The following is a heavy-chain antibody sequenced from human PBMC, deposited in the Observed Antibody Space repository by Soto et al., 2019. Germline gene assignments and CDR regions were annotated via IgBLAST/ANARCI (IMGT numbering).Heavy chain of an antibody. V-gene: IGHV4-59*01. D-gene: IGHD5-12*01. J-gene: IGHJ4*02. Sequence: PSETLSLTCSVSGASISNYYWSLIRQPPLKGLEWIGFVYYTGNTSTKYNPSLQSRVAMSVDSSKNQFSLKLTSMTAADTAIYYCAKYRRTDAEGYRLDFWGPGTLVTVSS. CDR3: AKYRRTDAEGYRLDF. CDR1: GASISNYY. CDR2: VYYTGNTST.